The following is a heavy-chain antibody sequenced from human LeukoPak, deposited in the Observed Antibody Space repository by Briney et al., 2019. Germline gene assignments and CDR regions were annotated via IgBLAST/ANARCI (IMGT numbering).Heavy chain of an antibody. Sequence: ASVKVSCKASGYIFSTDGISWVRQAPGQGLERMGWISAYNGNTNYAQKLQGRVTITTDTSTSTAYMELRSLRSDDTAVYYCARAAYYYDSSGYFIDAEYFQHWGQGTLVTVSS. D-gene: IGHD3-22*01. J-gene: IGHJ1*01. V-gene: IGHV1-18*01. CDR2: ISAYNGNT. CDR1: GYIFSTDG. CDR3: ARAAYYYDSSGYFIDAEYFQH.